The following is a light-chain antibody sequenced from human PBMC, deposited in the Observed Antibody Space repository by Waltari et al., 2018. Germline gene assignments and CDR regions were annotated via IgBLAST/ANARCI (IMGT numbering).Light chain of an antibody. CDR1: SGSIASYY. J-gene: IGLJ2*01. CDR2: EDA. V-gene: IGLV6-57*04. Sequence: FMLTQPHSVSESPGKTVTISCTRSSGSIASYYVQWYQQRPGSAPTTVIYEDAQRPFGVPDRFSGSIDSSSNSASLTISGLKTEDEADYYCHSYDSNNVVFGGGTQLTVL. CDR3: HSYDSNNVV.